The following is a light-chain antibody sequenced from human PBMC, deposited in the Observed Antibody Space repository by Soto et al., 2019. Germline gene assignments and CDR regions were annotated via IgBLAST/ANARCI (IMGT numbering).Light chain of an antibody. Sequence: DIVMTQSPDSLAVSLGERATINCKSSQSVLYSSSDQNYLAWYQQKPGQPPKLLIYWASTRESGVPDRFSGSGSGTDFTLTISSLQAEDVAVYYCQQYYNPPRTFGQGTQVEIK. CDR3: QQYYNPPRT. J-gene: IGKJ1*01. V-gene: IGKV4-1*01. CDR1: QSVLYSSSDQNY. CDR2: WAS.